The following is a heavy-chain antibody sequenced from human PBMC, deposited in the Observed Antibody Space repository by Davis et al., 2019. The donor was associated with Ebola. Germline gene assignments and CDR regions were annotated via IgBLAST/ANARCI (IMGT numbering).Heavy chain of an antibody. J-gene: IGHJ6*02. CDR1: GGSISSYY. CDR2: IYYSGST. D-gene: IGHD6-13*01. Sequence: MPSETLSLTCTVSGGSISSYYWSWIRQPPGKGLEWIGYIYYSGSTYYNPSLKSRVTISVDTSKNQFSLKLSSVTAADTAVYYCARRPIWGYSSSWYYYYGMDVWGQGTTVTVSS. V-gene: IGHV4-59*12. CDR3: ARRPIWGYSSSWYYYYGMDV.